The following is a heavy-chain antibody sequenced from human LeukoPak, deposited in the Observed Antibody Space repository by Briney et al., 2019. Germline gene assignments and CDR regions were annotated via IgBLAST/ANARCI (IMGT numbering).Heavy chain of an antibody. CDR3: AKDQAYYDSSAFDY. Sequence: GGSLRLSCAASGFTFSSYAMSWVRQAPGKGLEWVSAISGSGGSTYYADSVKGRFTISRDNSKNTLYLQMNSLRAGDTAVYYCAKDQAYYDSSAFDYWGQGTLVTVSS. CDR1: GFTFSSYA. D-gene: IGHD3-22*01. CDR2: ISGSGGST. J-gene: IGHJ4*02. V-gene: IGHV3-23*01.